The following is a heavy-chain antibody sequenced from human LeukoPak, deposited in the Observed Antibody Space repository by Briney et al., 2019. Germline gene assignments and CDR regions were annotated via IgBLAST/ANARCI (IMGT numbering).Heavy chain of an antibody. D-gene: IGHD3-22*01. V-gene: IGHV4-31*03. CDR1: GGSISSGGYY. J-gene: IGHJ5*02. Sequence: PSETLSLTCTVSGGSISSGGYYWSWIRQHPGKGLEWIGYIYYSGSTSYNPSLKSRVTISVDTSKNQFSLKLSSVTAADTAVYYCARVEALDYYDSSGLFDPWGQGTLVTVSS. CDR3: ARVEALDYYDSSGLFDP. CDR2: IYYSGST.